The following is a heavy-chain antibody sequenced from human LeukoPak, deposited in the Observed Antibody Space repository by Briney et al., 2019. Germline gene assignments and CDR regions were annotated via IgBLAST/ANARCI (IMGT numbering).Heavy chain of an antibody. D-gene: IGHD2/OR15-2a*01. CDR2: ISSSSSYI. J-gene: IGHJ4*02. CDR1: GFTFSSYS. CDR3: AREGLYRAFDN. V-gene: IGHV3-21*01. Sequence: GGSLRLSCAASGFTFSSYSINWVRQAPGKGLEWVSSISSSSSYIYYADSVKGRFTISRDNAKNSLYLQMNSLRAEDTAVYYCAREGLYRAFDNWGQGTLVTVSS.